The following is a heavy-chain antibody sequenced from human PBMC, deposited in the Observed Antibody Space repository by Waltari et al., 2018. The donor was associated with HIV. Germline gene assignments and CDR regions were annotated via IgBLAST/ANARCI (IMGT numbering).Heavy chain of an antibody. CDR3: TKEGYAYDFWSGSNSYYGLDV. Sequence: EVQLVESGGGLVKPGGSLRLSCAASEFTFSSYSMNWVRQAPGKWLEWVSSISSSSSYIYYADSVKGRFTISRDNAKNSLYLQMNKVRVDDTAVYYCTKEGYAYDFWSGSNSYYGLDVWGQGTTVTVSS. V-gene: IGHV3-21*01. J-gene: IGHJ6*02. CDR1: EFTFSSYS. CDR2: ISSSSSYI. D-gene: IGHD3-3*01.